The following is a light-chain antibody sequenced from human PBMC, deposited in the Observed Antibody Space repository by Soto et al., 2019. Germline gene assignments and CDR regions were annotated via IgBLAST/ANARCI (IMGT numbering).Light chain of an antibody. J-gene: IGKJ1*01. CDR2: RAF. Sequence: EIVMTQSPATLSLSPGERATLSCRASLSVSSDLAWYRQKPGQAPRLLIYRAFTRATGIPARFSGSGFGTDFTLTISRLEPEDFAVYYCQQYGSSPWTFGQGTKVDIK. V-gene: IGKV3-20*01. CDR1: LSVSSD. CDR3: QQYGSSPWT.